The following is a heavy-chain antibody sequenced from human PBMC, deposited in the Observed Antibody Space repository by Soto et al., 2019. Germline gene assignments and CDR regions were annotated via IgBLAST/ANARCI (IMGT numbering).Heavy chain of an antibody. CDR1: GITLSHYY. J-gene: IGHJ4*02. V-gene: IGHV3-11*01. CDR3: ARRRRIDSGSYFDY. Sequence: GSXILSCAASGITLSHYYMSCIRQAPGKGLEWVSYISSSGSTIYYADSVKGRFTISRDNAKNSLYLQMNSLRAEDTAVYYCARRRRIDSGSYFDYSGQGTLVTVSS. CDR2: ISSSGSTI. D-gene: IGHD1-26*01.